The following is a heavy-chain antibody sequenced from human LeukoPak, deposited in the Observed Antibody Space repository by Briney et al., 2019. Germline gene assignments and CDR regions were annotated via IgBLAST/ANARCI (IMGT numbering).Heavy chain of an antibody. Sequence: GGPLRLSCAPSGLAASSTFMSWVRQAPGRGLEWVSIIYSGGTTHYADSVKGRFTISRDNAKNMLYLQMDSLRVGDTAIYYCARNTDYYGSGTYGYFDHWGRGTLVTVSS. D-gene: IGHD3-10*01. CDR2: IYSGGTT. J-gene: IGHJ2*01. V-gene: IGHV3-53*01. CDR1: GLAASSTF. CDR3: ARNTDYYGSGTYGYFDH.